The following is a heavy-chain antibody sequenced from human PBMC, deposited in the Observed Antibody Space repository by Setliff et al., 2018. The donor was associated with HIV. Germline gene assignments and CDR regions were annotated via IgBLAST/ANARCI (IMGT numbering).Heavy chain of an antibody. CDR2: INHSGST. CDR3: ARQGAGYYYDSSDYYTGNGFDM. Sequence: SETLSLTCTVSGGSISSYYWSWIRQPAGKGLEWIGEINHSGSTNYNPSLKSRVTISGQTSKNQFSLTLTSVTAADTAIYYCARQGAGYYYDSSDYYTGNGFDMWGQGTMVTVSS. D-gene: IGHD3-22*01. CDR1: GGSISSYY. V-gene: IGHV4-59*08. J-gene: IGHJ3*02.